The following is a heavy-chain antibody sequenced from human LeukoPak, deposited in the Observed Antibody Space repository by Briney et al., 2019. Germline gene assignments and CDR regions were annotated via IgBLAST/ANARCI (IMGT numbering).Heavy chain of an antibody. J-gene: IGHJ4*02. CDR1: GFTFDDYA. CDR3: AKAVEQQPFDY. CDR2: ISGDGGST. V-gene: IGHV3-43*02. Sequence: PGGSLRLSCAASGFTFDDYAMHWVRQAPGKGLEWVSLISGDGGSTYYADSVKGRFTISRDNSKNSLYLQMNSLRTEDTGLYYCAKAVEQQPFDYWGQGTLVTVSS. D-gene: IGHD6-13*01.